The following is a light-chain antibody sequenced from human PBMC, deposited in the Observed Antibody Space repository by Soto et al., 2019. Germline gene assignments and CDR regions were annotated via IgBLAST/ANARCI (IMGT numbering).Light chain of an antibody. CDR3: QPYYSYPGFT. CDR2: AAS. J-gene: IGKJ3*01. V-gene: IGKV1-8*01. Sequence: AIRMTQSPSSLSASTGDRVTITCRASQGISSYLAWYQQKPGKAPKLLIYAASTLQSGVPSRFSGSGSGTDFTLTISCLQSEDFATYYCQPYYSYPGFTFGPGTKVDIK. CDR1: QGISSY.